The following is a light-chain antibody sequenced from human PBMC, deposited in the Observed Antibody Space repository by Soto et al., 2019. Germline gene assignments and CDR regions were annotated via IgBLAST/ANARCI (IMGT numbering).Light chain of an antibody. Sequence: QSVLTQPASVSGSPGQSITISCTGTSSDVGSYNLVSWYQQHPGKAPKLMIYGGSKRPSGVSNRFSGSKSGNTASLTISGLQAEDEADYYCCSYAGSRPLWVFGGGTKLTVL. CDR1: SSDVGSYNL. CDR2: GGS. CDR3: CSYAGSRPLWV. V-gene: IGLV2-23*01. J-gene: IGLJ3*02.